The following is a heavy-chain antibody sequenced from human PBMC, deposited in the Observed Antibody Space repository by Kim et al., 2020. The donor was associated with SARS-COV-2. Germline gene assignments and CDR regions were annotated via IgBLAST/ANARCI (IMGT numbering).Heavy chain of an antibody. CDR1: GFTFSDYY. V-gene: IGHV3-11*04. CDR3: ARDRRIAAAGPPYFDY. CDR2: ISSSGSTI. Sequence: GGSLRLSCAASGFTFSDYYMSWIRQAPGKGLEWVSYISSSGSTIYYADSVKGRFTISRDNAKNSLYLQMNSLRAEDTAVYYCARDRRIAAAGPPYFDYWGQGTLVTVSS. D-gene: IGHD6-13*01. J-gene: IGHJ4*02.